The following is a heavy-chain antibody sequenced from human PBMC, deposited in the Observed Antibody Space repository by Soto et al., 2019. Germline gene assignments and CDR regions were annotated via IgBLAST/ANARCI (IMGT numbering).Heavy chain of an antibody. CDR1: DFAFGSHT. CDR2: ISSATTYI. D-gene: IGHD7-27*01. CDR3: ARNSLTGDHSGPFDL. V-gene: IGHV3-21*01. Sequence: GGSLRLSCAASDFAFGSHTMAWVRQAPGKGLEWVSSISSATTYILYVDSVRGRFTISRDNATKSLFLQMDSLTADDTAVYFCARNSLTGDHSGPFDLWGRGTMVAVSS. J-gene: IGHJ3*01.